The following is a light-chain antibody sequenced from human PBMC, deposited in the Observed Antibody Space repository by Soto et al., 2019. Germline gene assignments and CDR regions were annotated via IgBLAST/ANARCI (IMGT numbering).Light chain of an antibody. Sequence: DIQMTQSPSSLSASVGDRVTIICRASQSVSTRLAWYQQKPGKAPKVLIYDASSWAGGVPSRFTGSGSGTEFTLTINSLQPDDFATYYCQQYSVYWTFGQGAKADNK. J-gene: IGKJ1*01. CDR1: QSVSTR. CDR2: DAS. CDR3: QQYSVYWT. V-gene: IGKV1-5*02.